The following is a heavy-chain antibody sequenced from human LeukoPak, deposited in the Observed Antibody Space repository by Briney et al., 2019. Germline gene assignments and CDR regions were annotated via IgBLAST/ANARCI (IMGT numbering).Heavy chain of an antibody. CDR2: IYPGDSDT. J-gene: IGHJ4*02. Sequence: GESLKTSCKGSGYSFTSYWIGLVRPVPAKGLEWRGIIYPGDSDTRSSPPFPGHVTISADKCIRTASLQSSSLKASDTAMYYCARLLGTGGISPHGYWGQGTLVTVSS. CDR1: GYSFTSYW. CDR3: ARLLGTGGISPHGY. D-gene: IGHD7-27*01. V-gene: IGHV5-51*01.